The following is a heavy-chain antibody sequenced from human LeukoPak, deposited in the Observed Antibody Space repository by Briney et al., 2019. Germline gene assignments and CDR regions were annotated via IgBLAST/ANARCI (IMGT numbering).Heavy chain of an antibody. V-gene: IGHV4-59*12. Sequence: SETLSLTCTVSGGSISSYYWSWIRQPPGKGLEWIGYIYYSGSTYYSGSTHYKLSLKSRATISVDTSKNQFSLKLSSVPAAATAVYYCARESNYHGSGTGWFDPWGQGTLVTVSS. CDR2: IYYSGSTYYSGST. CDR3: ARESNYHGSGTGWFDP. CDR1: GGSISSYY. D-gene: IGHD3-10*01. J-gene: IGHJ5*02.